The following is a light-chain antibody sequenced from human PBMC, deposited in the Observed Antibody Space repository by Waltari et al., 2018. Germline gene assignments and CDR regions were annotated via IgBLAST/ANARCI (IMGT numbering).Light chain of an antibody. CDR2: GAS. J-gene: IGKJ2*02. CDR1: QSIAGN. V-gene: IGKV3-15*01. CDR3: EQYSNWPGT. Sequence: EIVMTQSPATLSVSPGERATLSCRASQSIAGNLAWYQQIPGQPPRLLINGASTRATGFPARFSGSGSGTEFTLTISSLQSEDFAVYYCEQYSNWPGTFGQGTKLEIK.